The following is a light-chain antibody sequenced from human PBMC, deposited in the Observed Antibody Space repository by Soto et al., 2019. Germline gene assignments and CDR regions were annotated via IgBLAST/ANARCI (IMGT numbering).Light chain of an antibody. CDR1: QSVSSSC. CDR2: GAS. J-gene: IGKJ4*01. V-gene: IGKV3-20*01. Sequence: DIVFTPYLAILFLTLEAGATPSCCSSQSVSSSCLAWYQQKPGQAPRLLIHGASSRATGIPDRFSGSGSGTDFTLTISRLEPEDFAVYYCQQYGSSPFTFGGGTKVDIK. CDR3: QQYGSSPFT.